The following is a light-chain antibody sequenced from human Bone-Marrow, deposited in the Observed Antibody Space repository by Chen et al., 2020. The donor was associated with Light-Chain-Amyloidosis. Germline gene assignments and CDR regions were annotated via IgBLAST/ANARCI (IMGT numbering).Light chain of an antibody. CDR1: QSIATY. CDR3: QQRSSWPT. V-gene: IGKV3-11*01. Sequence: EIVLTQSPASLSLAPGERATLSCRASQSIATYLAWFQQRPGQPPRVLMYDASTRATGIPARFSGSGSGTDFTLTGSSLEPEDFAVYYCQQRSSWPTFGQGTRVE. J-gene: IGKJ1*01. CDR2: DAS.